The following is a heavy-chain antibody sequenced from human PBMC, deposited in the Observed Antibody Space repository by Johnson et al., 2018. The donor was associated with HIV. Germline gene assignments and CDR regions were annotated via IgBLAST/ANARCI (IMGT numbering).Heavy chain of an antibody. CDR2: ISFDGSKK. D-gene: IGHD6-13*01. V-gene: IGHV3-30*04. CDR3: TTDQLQQLVHDAFDI. CDR1: GFTLSSYP. Sequence: QMQLVESGGGVVQPGRSLRLSCAASGFTLSSYPMHWVRQAPGKGLEWVAVISFDGSKKYYADSVKGRFTISRDNSKNTLYLQMNSLKTEDTAVYYCTTDQLQQLVHDAFDIWGQGTMVTVS. J-gene: IGHJ3*02.